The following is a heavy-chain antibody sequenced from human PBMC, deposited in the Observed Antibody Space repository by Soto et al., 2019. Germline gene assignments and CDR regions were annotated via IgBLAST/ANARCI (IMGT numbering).Heavy chain of an antibody. CDR2: IIPIFVTA. J-gene: IGHJ6*02. CDR3: ARGLFPYGSGSYYNLYGMDV. D-gene: IGHD3-10*01. V-gene: IGHV1-69*06. Sequence: ASVKVSCKASGGTFSSYAISWVRQAPGQGLEWMGGIIPIFVTANHAQKFQGRVTITADKSTSTAYMELSSLRSEDTAVYYCARGLFPYGSGSYYNLYGMDVWGQGTTVTVSS. CDR1: GGTFSSYA.